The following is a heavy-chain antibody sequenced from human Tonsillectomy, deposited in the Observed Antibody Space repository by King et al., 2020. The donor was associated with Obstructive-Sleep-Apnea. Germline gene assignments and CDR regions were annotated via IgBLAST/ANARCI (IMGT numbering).Heavy chain of an antibody. CDR1: GGTFSNYA. Sequence: QLVQSGAEMKKPGSSVKVSCKASGGTFSNYAIIWVRQAPGQGLEWMGGIIPILGVANHAQKFQGRVTIAAEKSTNTSYMELSSLTSEDTAVDYCARYVVGTVGATVGATDPPEYYFHYWGQGTLVTVSS. CDR2: IIPILGVA. CDR3: ARYVVGTVGATVGATDPPEYYFHY. J-gene: IGHJ4*02. D-gene: IGHD1-26*01. V-gene: IGHV1-69*04.